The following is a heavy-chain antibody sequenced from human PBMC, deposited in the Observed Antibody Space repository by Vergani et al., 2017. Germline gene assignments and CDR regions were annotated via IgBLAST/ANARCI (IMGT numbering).Heavy chain of an antibody. J-gene: IGHJ3*02. Sequence: EVQLLESGGGLVQPGGSLRLSCAASGFTFSSYAMSWVRQAPGKGLERVSAISGSGGSTYYADSVKGRFTISRDNSKNTLDLQMNSLRAEDTAVYYCAKSGGFGYYDFWSGSDAFDIWGQGTMVTVSS. CDR3: AKSGGFGYYDFWSGSDAFDI. CDR2: ISGSGGST. V-gene: IGHV3-23*01. CDR1: GFTFSSYA. D-gene: IGHD3-3*01.